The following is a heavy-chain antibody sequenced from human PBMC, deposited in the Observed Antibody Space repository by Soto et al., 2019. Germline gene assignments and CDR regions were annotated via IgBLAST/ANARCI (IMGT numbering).Heavy chain of an antibody. V-gene: IGHV3-30*18. CDR1: GFTFSSYG. CDR2: ISYDGSNK. J-gene: IGHJ4*02. Sequence: QVQLVESGGGVVQPGRSLRLSCAASGFTFSSYGMHWVRQAPGKGLEWVAVISYDGSNKYYADSVKGRFTISRDNSKNTLYLQMNSLRAEDTAVYYCAKSISGGGSRRIDCWGQGTLVTVSS. CDR3: AKSISGGGSRRIDC. D-gene: IGHD2-15*01.